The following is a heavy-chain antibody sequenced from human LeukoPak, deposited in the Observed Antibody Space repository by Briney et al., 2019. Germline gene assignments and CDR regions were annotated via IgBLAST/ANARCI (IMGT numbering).Heavy chain of an antibody. CDR1: GFTFSNYG. J-gene: IGHJ4*02. Sequence: GGSLRLFCSASGFTFSNYGMHWVRQAPGKGLEWVAVISYDGSNKFYADSVKGRFTLSRDNSKNTLYLQMNSLRIEDTAVYYCGRGSVGFGELNYWGQGTLVTVSS. CDR2: ISYDGSNK. D-gene: IGHD3-10*01. V-gene: IGHV3-30*03. CDR3: GRGSVGFGELNY.